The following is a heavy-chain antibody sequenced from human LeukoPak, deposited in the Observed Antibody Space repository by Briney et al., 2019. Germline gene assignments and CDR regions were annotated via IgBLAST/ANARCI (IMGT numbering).Heavy chain of an antibody. CDR3: AKAPVTTCSGAYCYPFEY. CDR1: GFIVNTNY. Sequence: GGSLRLSCAASGFIVNTNYMTWVRQAPGRGPEWVSFIYADGNTYYADSVKGRFTISRDSSNNTLYLQMNSLRAEDAAVYYCAKAPVTTCSGAYCYPFEYWGQGTLVTVSS. J-gene: IGHJ4*02. CDR2: IYADGNT. D-gene: IGHD2-15*01. V-gene: IGHV3-53*01.